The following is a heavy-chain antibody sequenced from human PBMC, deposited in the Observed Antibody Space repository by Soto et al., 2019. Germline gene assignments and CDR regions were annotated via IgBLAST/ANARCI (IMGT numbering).Heavy chain of an antibody. CDR3: AHRRIIVDWNGGYFDY. CDR2: AYWDDDN. V-gene: IGHV2-5*02. D-gene: IGHD3-3*01. CDR1: GFSFTTRPVG. Sequence: SDPTLVNPTQTLTLTCSFSGFSFTTRPVGVGWIRQSPGKALEWLAFAYWDDDNRYSPSLRSRLTVTKDTSKNQVVLTMTNMDTVDTATYYCAHRRIIVDWNGGYFDYCGQVTLVTVFS. J-gene: IGHJ4*02.